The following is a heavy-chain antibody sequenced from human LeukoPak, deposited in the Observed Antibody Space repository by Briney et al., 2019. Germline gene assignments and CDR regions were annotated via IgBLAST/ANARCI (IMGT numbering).Heavy chain of an antibody. Sequence: PSETLSLTCAVYGGSFSGYYWSWIRQPPGKGLEWIGEINHSGSTNYNPSLKSRVTISVDTSKNQFSLKLSSVTAADTAVYYCARGRGWYYYGSGSYSDYWGQGTLVTVSS. CDR2: INHSGST. CDR3: ARGRGWYYYGSGSYSDY. D-gene: IGHD3-10*01. CDR1: GGSFSGYY. V-gene: IGHV4-34*01. J-gene: IGHJ4*02.